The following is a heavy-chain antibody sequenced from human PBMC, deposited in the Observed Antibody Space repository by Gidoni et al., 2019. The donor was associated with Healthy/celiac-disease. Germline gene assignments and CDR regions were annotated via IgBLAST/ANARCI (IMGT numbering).Heavy chain of an antibody. J-gene: IGHJ3*02. CDR3: TRDLGSTICYS. CDR1: GFTFGDYA. Sequence: EVQLVESGGGLVQPGRSLRLSCTASGFTFGDYAMSWVRQAPGKGLEWVCFIRSKAYGGTTEYAASVKGRFTISRDDSKSIAYLQMNSLKTEDTAVYYCTRDLGSTICYSWGQGTMVTVSS. V-gene: IGHV3-49*04. D-gene: IGHD2-2*01. CDR2: IRSKAYGGTT.